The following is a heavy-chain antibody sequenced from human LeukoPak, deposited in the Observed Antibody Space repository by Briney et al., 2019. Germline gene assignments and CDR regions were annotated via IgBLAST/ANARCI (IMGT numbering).Heavy chain of an antibody. CDR2: IDYSGST. CDR3: ARINMGDFLSGYLMPYFDY. Sequence: SETLSLTCTVSGGSISSHYWSWIRQPPGKGLEWIGYIDYSGSTNYNPSLKSRVTISVDTSKNQFSLKLSSVTAADTAVYYCARINMGDFLSGYLMPYFDYWGQGTLVTVSS. J-gene: IGHJ4*02. V-gene: IGHV4-59*11. CDR1: GGSISSHY. D-gene: IGHD3-3*01.